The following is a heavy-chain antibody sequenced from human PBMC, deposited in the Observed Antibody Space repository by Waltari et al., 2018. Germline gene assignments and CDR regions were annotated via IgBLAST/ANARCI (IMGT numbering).Heavy chain of an antibody. J-gene: IGHJ4*02. V-gene: IGHV4-39*01. D-gene: IGHD2-15*01. CDR3: ARPGRVGGGSLMGLDY. Sequence: QLQLQESGPGLVKPSETLSLTCSVSGGSFSSTSYYWGWIRQPPGKGLEWIGSFSYDAITYYNPSLKSRITISVDTSKNQFSLQLRSVTAADTAIYYCARPGRVGGGSLMGLDYWGQGTLVTVSS. CDR1: GGSFSSTSYY. CDR2: FSYDAIT.